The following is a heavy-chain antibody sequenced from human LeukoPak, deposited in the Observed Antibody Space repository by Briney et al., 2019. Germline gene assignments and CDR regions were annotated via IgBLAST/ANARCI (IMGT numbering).Heavy chain of an antibody. CDR3: AKADYDILTGYYFYYYYGMDV. CDR1: GFTFSNYA. V-gene: IGHV3-23*01. D-gene: IGHD3-9*01. CDR2: ISGSGGST. J-gene: IGHJ6*02. Sequence: PGGSLRLSCAASGFTFSNYAMSWVRQAPGKGLEWVSAISGSGGSTYYADSVKGRFTISRDNSKNTLYLQMNSLRAEDTAVYYCAKADYDILTGYYFYYYYGMDVWGQGTTVTVSS.